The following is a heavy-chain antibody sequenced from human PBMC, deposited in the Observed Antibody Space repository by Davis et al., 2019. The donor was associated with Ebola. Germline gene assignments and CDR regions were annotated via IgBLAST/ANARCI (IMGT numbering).Heavy chain of an antibody. CDR3: ARSTGEDDY. CDR1: GYTFTNYG. CDR2: INPHNGNT. Sequence: ASVKVSCKASGYTFTNYGITWVRQAPGQGLEWMGWINPHNGNTNYAQKLQGRVTLTTDTSSSTAYMELRSLRSDDTAVYYCARSTGEDDYWGQGTQVTVSS. D-gene: IGHD7-27*01. J-gene: IGHJ4*02. V-gene: IGHV1-18*04.